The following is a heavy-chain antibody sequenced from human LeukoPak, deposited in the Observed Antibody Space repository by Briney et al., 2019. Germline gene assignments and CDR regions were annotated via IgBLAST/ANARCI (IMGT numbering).Heavy chain of an antibody. CDR1: GDSISGDSISMRNW. Sequence: PSGTLSLTCTVSGDSISGDSISMRNWWSWVRQPPGKGLEWIGDIYYTGSTNYNPSLKSRVTMSVDKPKNQFSLKLSSVTAADTAVYYCARASRRIAVAGPYFDYWGQGTLVAVSS. D-gene: IGHD6-19*01. J-gene: IGHJ4*02. CDR2: IYYTGST. V-gene: IGHV4-4*02. CDR3: ARASRRIAVAGPYFDY.